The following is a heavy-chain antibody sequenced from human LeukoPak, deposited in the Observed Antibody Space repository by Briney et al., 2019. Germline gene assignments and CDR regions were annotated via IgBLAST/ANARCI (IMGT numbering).Heavy chain of an antibody. J-gene: IGHJ4*02. CDR3: AKDRGFSRVVPAVYFDY. D-gene: IGHD2-2*01. Sequence: GGSLRLSCAASGFTFSSYGMHWVRQAPGKGLEWVAVISYDGSNKYYADSVKGRFTISRDNSKNTLYLQMNSLRAEDTAVYYCAKDRGFSRVVPAVYFDYWGQGTLVTVSS. V-gene: IGHV3-30*18. CDR1: GFTFSSYG. CDR2: ISYDGSNK.